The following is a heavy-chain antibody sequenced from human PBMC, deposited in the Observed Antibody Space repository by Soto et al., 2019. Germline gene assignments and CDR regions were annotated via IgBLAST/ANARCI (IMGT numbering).Heavy chain of an antibody. D-gene: IGHD4-17*01. Sequence: QITLKESGPTLVKPTQTLTLTCTFSGFSLSTSGVGVGWIRQPPGKALEWLALTYWDDDKRYSPSLKSRLTITKDNSKTQVVLTMTTMDPVDTATYYCAHRQRTVYFDYWGQGTLVTVSS. CDR2: TYWDDDK. V-gene: IGHV2-5*02. J-gene: IGHJ4*02. CDR1: GFSLSTSGVG. CDR3: AHRQRTVYFDY.